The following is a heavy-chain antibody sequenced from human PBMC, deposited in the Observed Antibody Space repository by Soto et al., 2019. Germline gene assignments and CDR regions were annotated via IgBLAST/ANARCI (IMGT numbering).Heavy chain of an antibody. CDR3: LKDLRGGNYYQYYFDS. J-gene: IGHJ4*02. CDR1: GFTFNDYA. Sequence: GGSLRLSCSASGFTFNDYAMHWVRQAPGKGLEYLSLISSNGGSTYYADSVKGRFTISRDNSKNTLYLQMSSLRPEDTFFFYFLKDLRGGNYYQYYFDSWGKGSLVTVSS. V-gene: IGHV3-64D*08. CDR2: ISSNGGST. D-gene: IGHD1-26*01.